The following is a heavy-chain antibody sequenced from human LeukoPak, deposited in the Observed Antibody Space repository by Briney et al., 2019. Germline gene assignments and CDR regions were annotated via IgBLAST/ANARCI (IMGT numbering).Heavy chain of an antibody. CDR1: GGSISSYY. V-gene: IGHV4-59*01. CDR3: ASRRFNYDDSRGYLFDL. D-gene: IGHD3-22*01. Sequence: SETLSLTCTVSGGSISSYYWSWIRQPPGKGLEWIGYIYYSGSTNYNPSLKSRVTISVDTSKNQFSLKLSSVTPADTAVYYCASRRFNYDDSRGYLFDLWGRGTLVTVSS. J-gene: IGHJ2*01. CDR2: IYYSGST.